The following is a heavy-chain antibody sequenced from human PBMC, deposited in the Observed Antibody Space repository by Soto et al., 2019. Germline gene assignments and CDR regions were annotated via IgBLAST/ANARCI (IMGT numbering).Heavy chain of an antibody. D-gene: IGHD6-13*01. CDR3: AKDEGAASAYYYYGMDV. CDR2: ISYDGSNK. Sequence: GGSLRLSCAASGFTFSSYGMHWVRQAPGKGLEWVAVISYDGSNKYYADSVKGRFTISRDNSKNTLYLQMNSLRAEDTAVYYCAKDEGAASAYYYYGMDVWGQGTTVTVSS. CDR1: GFTFSSYG. J-gene: IGHJ6*02. V-gene: IGHV3-30*18.